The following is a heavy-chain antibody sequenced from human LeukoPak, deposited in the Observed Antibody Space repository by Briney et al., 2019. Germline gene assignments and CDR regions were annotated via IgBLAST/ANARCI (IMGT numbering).Heavy chain of an antibody. CDR3: ARVFLARKTYGSGSQRGAFDI. CDR2: INPNSGGT. J-gene: IGHJ3*02. Sequence: GASVKVSCKASGYTFTGYYMHWVRQAPGQGLEWMGWINPNSGGTNYAQKFQGRVTMTRDTSISTAYMELSRLRSDDTAVYYCARVFLARKTYGSGSQRGAFDIWGQGTMVTVSS. CDR1: GYTFTGYY. V-gene: IGHV1-2*02. D-gene: IGHD3-10*01.